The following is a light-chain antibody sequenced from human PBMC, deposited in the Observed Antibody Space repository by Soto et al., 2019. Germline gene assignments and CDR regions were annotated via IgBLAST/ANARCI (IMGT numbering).Light chain of an antibody. CDR3: SSYAGSNVV. J-gene: IGLJ2*01. V-gene: IGLV2-8*01. CDR1: SSDVGGYNY. CDR2: EVS. Sequence: QSALTQPPSASVSPGQSVTISCTGTSSDVGGYNYVSWYQQHPGKAPKLMIYEVSKRPSGVPDRFSGSKSGNTASLTVSGLQAADEADYYCSSYAGSNVVFGGGTELTVL.